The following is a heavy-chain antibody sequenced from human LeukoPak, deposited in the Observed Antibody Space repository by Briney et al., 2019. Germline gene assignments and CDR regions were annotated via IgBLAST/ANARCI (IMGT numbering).Heavy chain of an antibody. CDR1: GYTFTSYA. V-gene: IGHV1-3*04. CDR2: INTGNGDT. D-gene: IGHD3-22*01. CDR3: AGDRTSYYDSRGYTFDY. Sequence: GASVKVSCKASGYTFTSYAMDWVRQAPGQRLEWMGWINTGNGDTKYSQKFQGRVTITRDTSASTAYMELSSLRSEDTAVYYCAGDRTSYYDSRGYTFDYWGQGTLVIVSS. J-gene: IGHJ4*02.